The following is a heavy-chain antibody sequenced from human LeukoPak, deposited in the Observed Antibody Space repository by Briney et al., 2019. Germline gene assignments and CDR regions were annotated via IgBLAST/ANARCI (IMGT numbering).Heavy chain of an antibody. Sequence: SETLSLTCTVSGGSISSSSYYWGWIRQPPGKGLEWIGTISYSGSTCYNPSLKSRVTISVDTSKNQFSLKLSSVTAADTAIYYCARGQFWSGYSIWGQGALVTVSS. CDR1: GGSISSSSYY. J-gene: IGHJ4*02. CDR3: ARGQFWSGYSI. CDR2: ISYSGST. D-gene: IGHD3-3*02. V-gene: IGHV4-39*01.